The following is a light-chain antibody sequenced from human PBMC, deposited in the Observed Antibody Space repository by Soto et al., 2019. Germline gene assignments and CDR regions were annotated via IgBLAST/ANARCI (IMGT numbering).Light chain of an antibody. J-gene: IGLJ3*02. V-gene: IGLV2-14*01. CDR1: MRAGGAYNL. CDR3: SAYTARSTLV. CDR2: EVR. Sequence: SALAQPASVSGSSVQWITIFCYGTMRAGGAYNLVSWDQQHPGTAPILIIYEVRNRPSGISSRFSGSRSGNTASLTISGLQPEDEGDYYCSAYTARSTLVFGGGTKVTGL.